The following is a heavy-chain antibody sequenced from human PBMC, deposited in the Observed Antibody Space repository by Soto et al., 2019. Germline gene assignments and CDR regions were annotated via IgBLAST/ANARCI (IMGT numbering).Heavy chain of an antibody. J-gene: IGHJ5*02. V-gene: IGHV6-1*01. Sequence: SQTLSLTCAISGDSVSNNSAAWNWIRQSPSRGLEWLGRTYYRSKWYNDYAVSVKSRITINPDTSKNQFSLQLNSVTPEDTAVYYCVRAQWIAAAGIKWFDPWGQGTLVTVSS. CDR2: TYYRSKWYN. D-gene: IGHD6-13*01. CDR3: VRAQWIAAAGIKWFDP. CDR1: GDSVSNNSAA.